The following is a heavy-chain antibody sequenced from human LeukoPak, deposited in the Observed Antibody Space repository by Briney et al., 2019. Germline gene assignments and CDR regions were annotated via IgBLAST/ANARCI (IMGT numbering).Heavy chain of an antibody. J-gene: IGHJ4*02. CDR2: ISWNSGSI. V-gene: IGHV3-9*01. CDR1: GFTFDDYA. CDR3: AKGTHVDTAMLTDDY. D-gene: IGHD5-18*01. Sequence: PGGSLRLSCAASGFTFDDYAMHWVRQAPGKGLEWVSGISWNSGSIGYADSVKGRFTISRDNAKNSLYLQMNNLRSEDTALYFCAKGTHVDTAMLTDDYWGQGTLVTVSS.